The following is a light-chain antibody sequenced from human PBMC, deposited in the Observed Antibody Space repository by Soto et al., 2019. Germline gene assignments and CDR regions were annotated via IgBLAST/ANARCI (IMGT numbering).Light chain of an antibody. CDR3: QQSYSTPKT. J-gene: IGKJ1*01. Sequence: DIQMTQSPSSLSASVCARVTITCRASQSISSYLNWYHQKPGKAPKLLIYAASSLQSGVPSRFSGSGSGTDFTLTISSRQPEDFATYYCQQSYSTPKTFGQGTKVDI. CDR2: AAS. CDR1: QSISSY. V-gene: IGKV1-39*01.